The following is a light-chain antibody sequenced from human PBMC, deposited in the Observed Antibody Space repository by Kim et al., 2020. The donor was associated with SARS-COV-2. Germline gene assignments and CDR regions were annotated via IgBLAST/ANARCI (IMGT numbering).Light chain of an antibody. CDR2: GKN. Sequence: ALGQTVRITCQGDSLRSYYANWYQQKPGQAPVLVIYGKNNRPSGIPDRFSGSSSGNTASLTITGAQAEDEADYYCNSRDSSGNLVVFGGGTQLTVL. J-gene: IGLJ2*01. CDR1: SLRSYY. V-gene: IGLV3-19*01. CDR3: NSRDSSGNLVV.